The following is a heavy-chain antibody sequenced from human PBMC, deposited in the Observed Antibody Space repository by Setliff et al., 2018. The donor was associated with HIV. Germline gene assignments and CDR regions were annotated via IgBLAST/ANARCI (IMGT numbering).Heavy chain of an antibody. J-gene: IGHJ5*02. Sequence: SETLSLTCTVSGGSISSTNWWSWVRQPPGKGLEWIGEIYHSGSTRYNPSLKSRITISVDTSKNQFSLRLSSVTAADTAVYYCARGLGGYCSSVSCYEADHWGQGTLVTVSS. V-gene: IGHV4-4*02. CDR3: ARGLGGYCSSVSCYEADH. CDR2: IYHSGST. CDR1: GGSISSTNW. D-gene: IGHD2-2*01.